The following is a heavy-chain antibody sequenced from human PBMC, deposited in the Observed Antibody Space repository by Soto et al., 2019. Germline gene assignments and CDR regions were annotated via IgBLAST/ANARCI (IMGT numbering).Heavy chain of an antibody. CDR3: AREVVVAATGGFDP. Sequence: QVQLVQSGAEVKKPGSSVKVSCKASGGTFSSYAISWVRQAPGQGLEWMGGIIPIFGTANYAQKYQGRVTITADESTSTASMELSSLRSEDTAVYYCAREVVVAATGGFDPWGQGTLVTVSS. V-gene: IGHV1-69*12. D-gene: IGHD2-15*01. CDR1: GGTFSSYA. CDR2: IIPIFGTA. J-gene: IGHJ5*02.